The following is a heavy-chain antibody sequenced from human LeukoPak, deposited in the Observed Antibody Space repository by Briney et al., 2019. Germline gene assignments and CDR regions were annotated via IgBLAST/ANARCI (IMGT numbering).Heavy chain of an antibody. CDR3: ARVYGSGSCYTSFYYFDY. V-gene: IGHV4-34*01. Sequence: GSLRLSCAASGFTFSSYAMHWIRQPPGKGLEWIGEINHSGSTNYNPSLKSRVTISVDTSKNQFSLKLSSVTAADTAVYYCARVYGSGSCYTSFYYFDYWGQGTLVTVSS. D-gene: IGHD3-10*01. CDR2: INHSGST. CDR1: GFTFSSYA. J-gene: IGHJ4*02.